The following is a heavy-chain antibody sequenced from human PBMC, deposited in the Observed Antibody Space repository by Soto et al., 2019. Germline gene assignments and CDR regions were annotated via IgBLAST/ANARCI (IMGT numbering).Heavy chain of an antibody. CDR2: ITPMFGTA. Sequence: SVKVSCKASGGIFSRNTISWVRQAPGEGLEWMGGITPMFGTANYAQKFQGRVTITADESTTTAYMELSRLRSEDTAVYYCARQFHYDSSGYYCAYWGQGTLVTVSS. D-gene: IGHD3-22*01. CDR3: ARQFHYDSSGYYCAY. J-gene: IGHJ4*02. V-gene: IGHV1-69*13. CDR1: GGIFSRNT.